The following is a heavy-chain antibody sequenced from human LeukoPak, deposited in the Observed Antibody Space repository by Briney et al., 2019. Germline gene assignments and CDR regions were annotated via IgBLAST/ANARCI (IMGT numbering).Heavy chain of an antibody. CDR1: GFTFSSYA. CDR3: ARDRSQRAYSYGPDGE. Sequence: GALRLSCAASGFTFSSYAMHWVRQAPGKGLEWVAVISYDGSNKFHADSVKGRFTISRDNSKNTLFLQMNSLRAEDTAVYYCARDRSQRAYSYGPDGEWGQGTLVTVSS. J-gene: IGHJ4*02. CDR2: ISYDGSNK. D-gene: IGHD5-18*01. V-gene: IGHV3-30*01.